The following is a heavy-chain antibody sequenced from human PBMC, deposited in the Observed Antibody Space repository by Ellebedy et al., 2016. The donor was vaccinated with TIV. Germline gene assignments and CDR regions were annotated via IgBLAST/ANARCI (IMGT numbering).Heavy chain of an antibody. CDR1: GFTFDNHA. D-gene: IGHD5-24*01. Sequence: GESLKISCAASGFTFDNHAMHWVRQAPGKGLVWVSRINSDGSSTSYADSVKGRFTISRDNAKNTLYLQMNSLRAEDTAVYYCARSRDGYNFIGDYWGQGTLVTVSS. CDR3: ARSRDGYNFIGDY. V-gene: IGHV3-74*01. J-gene: IGHJ4*02. CDR2: INSDGSST.